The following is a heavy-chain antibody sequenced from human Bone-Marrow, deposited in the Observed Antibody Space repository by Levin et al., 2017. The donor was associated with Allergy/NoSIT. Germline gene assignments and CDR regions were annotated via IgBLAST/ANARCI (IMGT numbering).Heavy chain of an antibody. D-gene: IGHD3-3*01. CDR3: NSGDFDVWSGYYSFEY. V-gene: IGHV3-15*01. CDR1: GITFTNAW. J-gene: IGHJ4*02. CDR2: IKTNADGGTI. Sequence: GESLKISCAASGITFTNAWMNWVRQAPGKGLEWVVLIKTNADGGTIDYAAPVKGRFTISRDDSNNTLYLHMNSLITEDTAVYYCNSGDFDVWSGYYSFEYWGQGTLVTVSS.